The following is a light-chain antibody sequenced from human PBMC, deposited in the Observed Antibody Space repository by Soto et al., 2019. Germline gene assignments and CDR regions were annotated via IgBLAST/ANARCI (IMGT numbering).Light chain of an antibody. J-gene: IGKJ3*01. Sequence: EIVMTQSPATLSVSPGERATLSCRASQRVSSNLAWYQQKPGQAPRLLIYGASTRATGIPARFSGSGSGTEFTLTISSLQSEDFAVYYCQQYNNWSPLTFGRGTKVDMK. CDR3: QQYNNWSPLT. CDR2: GAS. V-gene: IGKV3-15*01. CDR1: QRVSSN.